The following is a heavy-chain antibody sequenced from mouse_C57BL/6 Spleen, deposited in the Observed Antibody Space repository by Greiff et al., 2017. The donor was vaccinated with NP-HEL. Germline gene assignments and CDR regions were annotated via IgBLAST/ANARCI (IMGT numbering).Heavy chain of an antibody. J-gene: IGHJ1*03. CDR1: GYAFTNYL. V-gene: IGHV1-54*01. CDR2: INPGSGGT. Sequence: VKLQQSGAELVRPGTSVKVSCKASGYAFTNYLIEWVKQRPGQGLEWIGVINPGSGGTNYNEKFKGKATLTAAKSSSTAYMQLSSLTSVGAAVYFCARGVPWYFDVWGTGTTVTVSS. CDR3: ARGVPWYFDV. D-gene: IGHD2-14*01.